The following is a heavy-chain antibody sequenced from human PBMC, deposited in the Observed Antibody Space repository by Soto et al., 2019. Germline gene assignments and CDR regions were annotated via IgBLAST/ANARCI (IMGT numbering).Heavy chain of an antibody. CDR1: GYTFTGYY. V-gene: IGHV1-2*02. CDR2: INPNSGGT. D-gene: IGHD5-12*01. Sequence: ASVKVSCKASGYTFTGYYMHWVRQAPGQGLEWMGWINPNSGGTNYVQKFQGRVTMTRDTSISTACMELSRLRSDDTAVYYCARDFVDIVATRPGYYYGMDVWGQGTTVTVSS. J-gene: IGHJ6*02. CDR3: ARDFVDIVATRPGYYYGMDV.